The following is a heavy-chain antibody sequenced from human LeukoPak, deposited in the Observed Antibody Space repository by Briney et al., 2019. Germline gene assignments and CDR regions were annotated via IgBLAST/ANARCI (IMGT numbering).Heavy chain of an antibody. CDR2: IYTSGST. Sequence: PSETLSLTCTVSGGSISSYYWSWIRQPAGKGLEWIGRIYTSGSTNYNPSLKSRVTMSVDTSKNQFSLKLSSVTAADTAVYYCAREILAPYYDILTGYYNYFDYWGQGTLVTVSS. J-gene: IGHJ4*02. CDR1: GGSISSYY. V-gene: IGHV4-4*07. D-gene: IGHD3-9*01. CDR3: AREILAPYYDILTGYYNYFDY.